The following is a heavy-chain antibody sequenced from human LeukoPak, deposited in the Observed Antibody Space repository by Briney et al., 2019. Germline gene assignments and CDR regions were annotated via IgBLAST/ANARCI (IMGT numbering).Heavy chain of an antibody. CDR2: ISYDGSNK. Sequence: GRSLRLSCAASGFTFSSYAMHWVRQAPGKGLEWVAVISYDGSNKYYADSVKGRFTISRDNSKNTLYLQMNSLRAEDTAVYYCAKELDYDFWSGYEYYFDYWGQGTLVTVSS. CDR3: AKELDYDFWSGYEYYFDY. V-gene: IGHV3-30-3*01. CDR1: GFTFSSYA. J-gene: IGHJ4*02. D-gene: IGHD3-3*01.